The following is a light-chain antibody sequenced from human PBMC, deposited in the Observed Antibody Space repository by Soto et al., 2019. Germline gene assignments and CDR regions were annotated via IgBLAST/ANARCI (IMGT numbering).Light chain of an antibody. CDR1: QSLTTR. J-gene: IGKJ3*01. CDR3: QHSTDYWGT. V-gene: IGKV1-5*01. CDR2: DAS. Sequence: DIQMTQSPSTLSASVGDRVSITCRASQSLTTRLAWYQQKPGKAPKLLIYDASRLQGGVPSRFSGSGSGTEITLPISRLQPDDYATYYCQHSTDYWGTFGPGTRVDIK.